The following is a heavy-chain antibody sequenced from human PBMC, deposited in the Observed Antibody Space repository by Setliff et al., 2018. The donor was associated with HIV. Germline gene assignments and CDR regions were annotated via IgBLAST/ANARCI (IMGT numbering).Heavy chain of an antibody. CDR1: GDSIRGYY. CDR2: VFYTGFA. D-gene: IGHD5-12*01. V-gene: IGHV4-59*08. J-gene: IGHJ4*02. Sequence: SETLSLTCTVSGDSIRGYYWSWIRQPPGKGLEWMGYVFYTGFAAYNPSLTRRLTISVDTSKSQFSLRLTSVTAADTAIYYCARQVSIPGVAITPVDYWGRGALVTSPQ. CDR3: ARQVSIPGVAITPVDY.